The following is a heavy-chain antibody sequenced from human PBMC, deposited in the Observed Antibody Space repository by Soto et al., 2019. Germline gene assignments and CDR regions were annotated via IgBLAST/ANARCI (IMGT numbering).Heavy chain of an antibody. J-gene: IGHJ4*02. D-gene: IGHD6-13*01. V-gene: IGHV1-18*01. Sequence: ASVKVSCKASGYTFTSYGISWVRQAPGQGLEWMGWISAYNGNTNYAQKLQGRVTMTTDTSPSTAYMELRSLRSDDTAVYYCARSPYIAAAGTPSAFDYWGQGTLVTVS. CDR1: GYTFTSYG. CDR2: ISAYNGNT. CDR3: ARSPYIAAAGTPSAFDY.